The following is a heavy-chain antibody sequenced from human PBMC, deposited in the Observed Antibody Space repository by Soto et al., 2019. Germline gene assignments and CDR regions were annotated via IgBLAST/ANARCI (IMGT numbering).Heavy chain of an antibody. CDR1: GYTFTSYD. Sequence: ASVKVSCKASGYTFTSYDINWVRQATGQGLEWMGWMNPNSGNTGYAQKFQGRVTMTRNTSISTAYMELSSLRSEDTAVYYCARKGAYYDILTGYFDVDYYGMDVWGQGTTVTVS. J-gene: IGHJ6*02. V-gene: IGHV1-8*01. CDR3: ARKGAYYDILTGYFDVDYYGMDV. D-gene: IGHD3-9*01. CDR2: MNPNSGNT.